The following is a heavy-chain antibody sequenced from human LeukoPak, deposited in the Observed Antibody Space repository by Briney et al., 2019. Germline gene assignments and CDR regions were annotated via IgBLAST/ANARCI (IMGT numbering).Heavy chain of an antibody. CDR2: ISGSGGST. CDR3: AKDLYYYGSSGYYYVDY. J-gene: IGHJ4*02. D-gene: IGHD3-22*01. CDR1: GFTVSSNY. Sequence: GGSLRLSCAASGFTVSSNYMSWVRQAPGKGLEWVSVISGSGGSTYYADSVKGRFTISRDNSKNTLDLQMNSLRAEDTAVYYCAKDLYYYGSSGYYYVDYWGQGTLVTVSS. V-gene: IGHV3-23*01.